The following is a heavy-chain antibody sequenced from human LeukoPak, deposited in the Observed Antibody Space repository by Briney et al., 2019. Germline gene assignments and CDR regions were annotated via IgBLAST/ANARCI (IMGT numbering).Heavy chain of an antibody. J-gene: IGHJ5*02. CDR3: ARDVGYYGSGDLDL. V-gene: IGHV1-18*01. CDR1: GYTFTIYG. CDR2: ISGYNGNT. Sequence: ASVKVSCKASGYTFTIYGISWVRQAPGQGLEWMGWISGYNGNTNYAQKFQGRVTMTTDTSTSTAYMELRSLKSDDTAVYYCARDVGYYGSGDLDLWGQGTLVIVSS. D-gene: IGHD3-10*01.